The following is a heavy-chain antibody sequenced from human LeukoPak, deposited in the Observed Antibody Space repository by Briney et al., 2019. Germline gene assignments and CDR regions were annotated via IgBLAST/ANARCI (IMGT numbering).Heavy chain of an antibody. Sequence: GGSLRLSCAASGFTFSDYYMSRIRQAPGKGLEWVSYISSSGSTIYYADSVKGRFTISRDNSKNTLYLQMNSLRAEDTAVYYCARDPLGTRPGFDYWGQGTLVTVSS. CDR3: ARDPLGTRPGFDY. D-gene: IGHD1-1*01. CDR1: GFTFSDYY. CDR2: ISSSGSTI. J-gene: IGHJ4*02. V-gene: IGHV3-11*04.